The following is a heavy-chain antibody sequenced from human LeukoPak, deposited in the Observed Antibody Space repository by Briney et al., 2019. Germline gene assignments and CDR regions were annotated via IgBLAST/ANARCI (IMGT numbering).Heavy chain of an antibody. CDR2: IYYSGNT. D-gene: IGHD4-23*01. V-gene: IGHV4-39*07. J-gene: IGHJ3*02. CDR1: GVSISSSNSY. Sequence: SETLSLTCTVSGVSISSSNSYWGWIRQPPGKGLEWIGSIYYSGNTYYNPSLKSQVSISIDTSKNQFSLKLSSVTAADTAVYYCARETTVVTPDAFDIWGQGTMVTVSS. CDR3: ARETTVVTPDAFDI.